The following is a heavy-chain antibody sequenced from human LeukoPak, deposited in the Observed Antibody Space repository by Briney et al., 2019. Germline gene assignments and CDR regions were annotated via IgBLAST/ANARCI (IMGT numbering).Heavy chain of an antibody. CDR2: MNPNSGNT. CDR3: ARMDHNGSRDNWIDP. J-gene: IGHJ5*02. Sequence: ASVKVSCKASGYTFTSYDINWVRQATGQGLEWMGWMNPNSGNTGYAQKLQGRVTIPRHPPISTAYMELSSLRSEVTAVYNCARMDHNGSRDNWIDPWGKGTLVTVSS. D-gene: IGHD2-8*01. CDR1: GYTFTSYD. V-gene: IGHV1-8*03.